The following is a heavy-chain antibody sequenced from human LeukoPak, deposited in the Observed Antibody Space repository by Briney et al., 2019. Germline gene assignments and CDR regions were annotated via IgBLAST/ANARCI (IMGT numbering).Heavy chain of an antibody. CDR2: IIPIFGTA. V-gene: IGHV1-69*01. Sequence: SVKVSCKASGGTFSSYAISWVRQAPGQGLEWMGGIIPIFGTANYAQKFQGRVTITADESTSTAYMELSSLRSEDTAVYYCVRESYSSSWIFDYWGQGTLVTVSS. CDR1: GGTFSSYA. CDR3: VRESYSSSWIFDY. J-gene: IGHJ4*02. D-gene: IGHD6-6*01.